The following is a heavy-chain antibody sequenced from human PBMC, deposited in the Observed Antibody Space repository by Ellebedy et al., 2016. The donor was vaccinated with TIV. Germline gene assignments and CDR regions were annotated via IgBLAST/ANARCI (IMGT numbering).Heavy chain of an antibody. Sequence: GGSLRLXCAASGFTFSSYAMHWVRQAPGKGLEWVAVISYDGSNKYYADSVKGRFTISRDNSKNTLYLQMNSLRAEDTAVYYCAKGYSSSFYYYYYYMDVWGKGTTVTVSS. D-gene: IGHD6-6*01. V-gene: IGHV3-30*04. CDR2: ISYDGSNK. CDR3: AKGYSSSFYYYYYYMDV. CDR1: GFTFSSYA. J-gene: IGHJ6*03.